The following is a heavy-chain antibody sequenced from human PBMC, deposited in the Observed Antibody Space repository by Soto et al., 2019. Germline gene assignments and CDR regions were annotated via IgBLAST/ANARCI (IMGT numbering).Heavy chain of an antibody. D-gene: IGHD4-17*01. J-gene: IGHJ6*02. CDR3: ARERSQTTATTSYYYYGMDV. CDR1: GGTFSSYA. Sequence: SVKVSCKTAGGTFSSYAISWVRQAPGQGLERMGGIIPIFGTANYAQKFQGRVTITADESTSTAYMEKSSLRSEDTDVYYCARERSQTTATTSYYYYGMDVWGQGTTVTVSS. CDR2: IIPIFGTA. V-gene: IGHV1-69*13.